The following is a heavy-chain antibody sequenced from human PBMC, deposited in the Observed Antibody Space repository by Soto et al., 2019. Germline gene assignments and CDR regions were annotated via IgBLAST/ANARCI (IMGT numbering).Heavy chain of an antibody. CDR1: GYTFTSYY. Sequence: GASVKVSCKASGYTFTSYYMHCVRQAPGQGLEWMGIINPSGGSTSYAQKFQGRVTMTRDTSTSTVYMELSSLRSEDTAVYYCATEGIVVVVAATPNAFDIWGQGTMVTVSS. CDR3: ATEGIVVVVAATPNAFDI. V-gene: IGHV1-46*01. J-gene: IGHJ3*02. D-gene: IGHD2-15*01. CDR2: INPSGGST.